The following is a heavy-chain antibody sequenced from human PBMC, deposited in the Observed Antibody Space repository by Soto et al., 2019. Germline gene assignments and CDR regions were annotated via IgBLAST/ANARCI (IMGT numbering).Heavy chain of an antibody. Sequence: PGGSLRLSCTASRFALRGYAFHWVRQAPGKGLEWVALISFDGSDKAYGYSVRGRFTISRDNSMNTVFLQVDSLRTEDRAVYFCAGAFCRPTSCYCQGGSQYICYYGLDVWGPGASVKVSS. CDR1: RFALRGYA. D-gene: IGHD2-2*01. J-gene: IGHJ6*01. V-gene: IGHV3-30*04. CDR2: ISFDGSDK. CDR3: AGAFCRPTSCYCQGGSQYICYYGLDV.